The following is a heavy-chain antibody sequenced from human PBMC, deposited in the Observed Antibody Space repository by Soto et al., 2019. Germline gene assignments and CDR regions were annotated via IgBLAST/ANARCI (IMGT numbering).Heavy chain of an antibody. D-gene: IGHD6-13*01. CDR2: INHSGST. J-gene: IGHJ5*02. V-gene: IGHV4-34*01. CDR3: ASSIAAAGRSNWFDP. CDR1: GGSFSGYY. Sequence: QVQLQQWGAGLLKPSETLSLTCAVYGGSFSGYYWSWIRQPPGKGLEWIGEINHSGSTNYNPSLKSRVTISVDTSKNQFSLKLSSVTAADTAVYYCASSIAAAGRSNWFDPWGQGTLVTVSS.